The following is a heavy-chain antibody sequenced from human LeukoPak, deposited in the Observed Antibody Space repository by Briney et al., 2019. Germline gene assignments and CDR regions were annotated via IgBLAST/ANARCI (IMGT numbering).Heavy chain of an antibody. Sequence: GGSLRLSCAASGFTFSSYWMHWVRQAPGKGLVWVSRINTDGSKTTYADSVKGRFTMSRDSAKNTLYLQMNSLRAEDTAVYYCARRAGAYSHPYDYWGQGTLVTVSS. J-gene: IGHJ4*02. CDR1: GFTFSSYW. D-gene: IGHD4/OR15-4a*01. CDR3: ARRAGAYSHPYDY. V-gene: IGHV3-74*01. CDR2: INTDGSKT.